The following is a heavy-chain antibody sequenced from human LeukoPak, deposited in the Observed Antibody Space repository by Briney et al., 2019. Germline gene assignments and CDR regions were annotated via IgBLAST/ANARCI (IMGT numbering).Heavy chain of an antibody. V-gene: IGHV3-73*01. CDR3: TRAPREYRYCSSTSCYSSGVYYYYYMDV. Sequence: PGGSLRLSCAASGFTFSGSAMHWVRQASGKGLEWVGRIRSKANSYATAYAASVKGRFTISRDDSKNTAYLQMNSLKTEDTAVYYCTRAPREYRYCSSTSCYSSGVYYYYYMDVWGKGTTVTVSS. CDR2: IRSKANSYAT. D-gene: IGHD2-2*02. CDR1: GFTFSGSA. J-gene: IGHJ6*03.